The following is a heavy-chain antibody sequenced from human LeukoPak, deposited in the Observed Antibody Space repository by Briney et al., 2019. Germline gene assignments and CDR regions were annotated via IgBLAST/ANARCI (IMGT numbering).Heavy chain of an antibody. CDR3: VRNFYNQGDY. D-gene: IGHD1-14*01. CDR1: GFTFSSYW. J-gene: IGHJ4*02. Sequence: GRSLRLSCAASGFTFSSYWMHWVRQAPGKGLVWVSRINSDESRTSYADSVKGRFTVSRDNAKNTLYLQMNSLRAEDTAVYYCVRNFYNQGDYWGQGTLVTVSS. V-gene: IGHV3-74*01. CDR2: INSDESRT.